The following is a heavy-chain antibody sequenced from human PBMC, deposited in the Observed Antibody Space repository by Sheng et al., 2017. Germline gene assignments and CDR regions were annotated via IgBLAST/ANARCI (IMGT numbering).Heavy chain of an antibody. Sequence: EVQLVESGGGLVQPGGSLRLSCAASGFTFSSYWMSWVRQAPGKGLEWVANIKQDGSEKYYVDSVKGRFTISRDNAKNSLYLQMNSLRAEDTAVYYCARDFWSGYLPQNYYGMDVWGQGTTVTVSS. CDR1: GFTFSSYW. J-gene: IGHJ6*02. CDR2: IKQDGSEK. D-gene: IGHD3-3*01. V-gene: IGHV3-7*01. CDR3: ARDFWSGYLPQNYYGMDV.